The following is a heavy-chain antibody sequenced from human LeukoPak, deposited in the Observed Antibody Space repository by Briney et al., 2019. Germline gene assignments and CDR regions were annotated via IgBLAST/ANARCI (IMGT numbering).Heavy chain of an antibody. J-gene: IGHJ3*02. CDR2: ICGSGGST. V-gene: IGHV3-23*01. Sequence: GGSLRLSCAASGFTFSSNAMSWVRQAPGKGLEWVSAICGSGGSTYYADSVKGRFTISRDNSKNTLYLQMNSLRVEDTAVYYCAKRYYYGSGSRPDAFDIWGQGTMVTVSS. D-gene: IGHD3-10*01. CDR3: AKRYYYGSGSRPDAFDI. CDR1: GFTFSSNA.